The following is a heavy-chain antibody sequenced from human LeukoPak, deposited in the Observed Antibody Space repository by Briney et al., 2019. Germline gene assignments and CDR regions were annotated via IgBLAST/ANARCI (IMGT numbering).Heavy chain of an antibody. J-gene: IGHJ4*02. Sequence: GASVKVSCMASGYTFTGYYMHWVRQAPGQGLEWMGWINPNSGGTNYAQKFQGRVTMTRDTSISTAYMELSRLRSDDTAVYYCARAYDVLLWFGELYYWGQGTLVTVSS. D-gene: IGHD3-10*01. CDR3: ARAYDVLLWFGELYY. CDR1: GYTFTGYY. CDR2: INPNSGGT. V-gene: IGHV1-2*02.